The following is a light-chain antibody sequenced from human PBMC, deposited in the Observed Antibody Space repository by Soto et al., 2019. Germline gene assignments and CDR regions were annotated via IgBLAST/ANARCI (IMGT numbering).Light chain of an antibody. J-gene: IGKJ5*01. CDR1: QSVDSNY. CDR3: QQYGGSFLT. CDR2: AAS. V-gene: IGKV3-20*01. Sequence: DIVLTQSPGTLSLSPGERATLSCRASQSVDSNYLAWYQQNPGQAPRLLIYAASIRATGIPDRFSGGGSGTDFTLTISRLEPEDFAVYYCQQYGGSFLTFGQGTRLEIK.